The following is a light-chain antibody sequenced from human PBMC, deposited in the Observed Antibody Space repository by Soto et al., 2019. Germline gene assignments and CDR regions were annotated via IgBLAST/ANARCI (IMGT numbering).Light chain of an antibody. CDR1: QDIRND. Sequence: DIQMTQSPSSLSASAGDRVTITCRASQDIRNDLVWYQQKPGKVPKVLILGASTLQSGVPSRFSGSGFGTDFTLTISSLRPEDVATYYCQKCNIAPFTFGPGTKVDIK. CDR2: GAS. J-gene: IGKJ3*01. CDR3: QKCNIAPFT. V-gene: IGKV1-27*01.